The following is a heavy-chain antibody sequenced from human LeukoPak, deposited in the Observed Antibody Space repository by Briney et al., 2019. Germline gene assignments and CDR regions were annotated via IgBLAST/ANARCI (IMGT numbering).Heavy chain of an antibody. V-gene: IGHV1-8*03. CDR2: MNPNSGNT. J-gene: IGHJ4*02. Sequence: GASVKVSCKASGYTFTSYDINWVRQATGQGLGWMGWMNPNSGNTGYALKFQGRVAITRNTSISKAYMELNSLRSEDTAVYYCAIRPSCSSNSCYRDRPFDYWGQGTLVTVSS. D-gene: IGHD2-2*01. CDR1: GYTFTSYD. CDR3: AIRPSCSSNSCYRDRPFDY.